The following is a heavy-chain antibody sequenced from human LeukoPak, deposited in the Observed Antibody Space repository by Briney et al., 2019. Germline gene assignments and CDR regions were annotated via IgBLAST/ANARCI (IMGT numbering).Heavy chain of an antibody. D-gene: IGHD5-18*01. Sequence: SETLSLTCTVSGGSISSHYWSWIRQPPGKGLEWIGYIYYSGSTNYNPSLKSRVTISVDTSKNQFSLKLSSVTAADTAVYYCARESDTAMVGCHWFDPWGQGTLVTVSS. CDR2: IYYSGST. CDR1: GGSISSHY. CDR3: ARESDTAMVGCHWFDP. V-gene: IGHV4-59*11. J-gene: IGHJ5*02.